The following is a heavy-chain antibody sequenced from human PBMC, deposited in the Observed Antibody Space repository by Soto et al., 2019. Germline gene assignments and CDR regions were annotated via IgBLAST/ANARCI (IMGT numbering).Heavy chain of an antibody. D-gene: IGHD3-22*01. J-gene: IGHJ5*02. CDR1: GFTFSSYG. V-gene: IGHV3-30*18. Sequence: QVQLVESGGGVVQPGRSLRLSCAASGFTFSSYGMHWVRQAPGKGLEWVAVISYDGSNKYYADSVKGRFTISRDNSKNTLYLQMNSLRAEDTAVYYCAKSGLGGKRLFNWFDPWGEGALVTVST. CDR3: AKSGLGGKRLFNWFDP. CDR2: ISYDGSNK.